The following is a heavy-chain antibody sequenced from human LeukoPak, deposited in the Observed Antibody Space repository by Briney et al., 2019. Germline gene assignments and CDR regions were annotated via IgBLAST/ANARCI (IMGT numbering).Heavy chain of an antibody. Sequence: PGGSPRPSCTAPGFTFGDYAISWGRQAPGEGLEGVGFIRGKAYGGTTEYAASVKGRFTISRDDSKRSAYLQMNSLKTEDTAVYYCTRSGFSGYDDYWSQGTLVTVSS. CDR3: TRSGFSGYDDY. CDR1: GFTFGDYA. V-gene: IGHV3-49*04. CDR2: IRGKAYGGTT. J-gene: IGHJ4*02. D-gene: IGHD5-12*01.